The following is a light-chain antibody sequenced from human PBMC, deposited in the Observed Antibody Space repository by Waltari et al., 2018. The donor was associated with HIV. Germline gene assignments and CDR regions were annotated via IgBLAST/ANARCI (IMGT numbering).Light chain of an antibody. J-gene: IGLJ3*02. Sequence: QSVLTQPPSVSGAPGQRVTISCTGSSSNIGARFDVHWYQQLPGTAPKLLLYGNNNRPAGVPDRFSVSKSGTSASLAITGLQAEDEADYYGQSYDSSLSGSVFGGGTKLTVL. CDR2: GNN. CDR3: QSYDSSLSGSV. V-gene: IGLV1-40*01. CDR1: SSNIGARFD.